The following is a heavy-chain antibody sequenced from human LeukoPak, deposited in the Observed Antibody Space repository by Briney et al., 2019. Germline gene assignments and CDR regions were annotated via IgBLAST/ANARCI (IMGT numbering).Heavy chain of an antibody. V-gene: IGHV4-38-2*02. J-gene: IGHJ6*03. CDR1: GYSISSGYY. Sequence: PSETLSLTCTVSGYSISSGYYWGWIRQPPGKGLEWIGSIYHSGSTYYNPSLKSRVTISVDTSKNQFSLKLSSVTAADTAVYYCARVSYGYNFYYYYYMDVWGKGTTVTVSS. CDR2: IYHSGST. CDR3: ARVSYGYNFYYYYYMDV. D-gene: IGHD5-24*01.